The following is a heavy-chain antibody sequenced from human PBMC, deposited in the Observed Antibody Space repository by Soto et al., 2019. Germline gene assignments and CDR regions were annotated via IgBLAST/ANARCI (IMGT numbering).Heavy chain of an antibody. V-gene: IGHV4-4*07. J-gene: IGHJ6*02. CDR1: GGSISSYY. D-gene: IGHD3-3*01. CDR3: ARGLSILGVAQQYGMDV. CDR2: IYTSGST. Sequence: PSETLSLTCTVSGGSISSYYWSWIRQPAGTGLEWIGRIYTSGSTNYNPSLKSRVTMSVNTSQNQFSLKLSPVTAPDAAVYYCARGLSILGVAQQYGMDVWGQGTTVTVSS.